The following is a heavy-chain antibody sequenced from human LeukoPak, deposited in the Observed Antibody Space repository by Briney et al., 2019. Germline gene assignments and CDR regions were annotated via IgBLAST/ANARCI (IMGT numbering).Heavy chain of an antibody. Sequence: ASVKVSCKASGGTFSSYAISWVRQAPGQGLEWMGGIIPIFGTANYAQKFQGRVTITADESTSTAYTELSSLRSEDTAVYYCAREARIAAAGPPDWFDPWGQGTLVTVSS. D-gene: IGHD6-13*01. J-gene: IGHJ5*02. CDR3: AREARIAAAGPPDWFDP. V-gene: IGHV1-69*01. CDR2: IIPIFGTA. CDR1: GGTFSSYA.